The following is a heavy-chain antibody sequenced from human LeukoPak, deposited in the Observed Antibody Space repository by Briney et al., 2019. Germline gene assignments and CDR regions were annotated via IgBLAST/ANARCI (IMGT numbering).Heavy chain of an antibody. CDR3: AKFYYDSSVYYLGRYMDV. CDR1: GFTFSSYA. D-gene: IGHD3-22*01. Sequence: GGSLRLSCAASGFTFSSYAMSWVRQAPGKGLEWVTAISGSGGSTYYADSVKGRFTISRDNSKNTLYLQMNSLRAEDTAVYYCAKFYYDSSVYYLGRYMDVWGKGSTVTVSS. CDR2: ISGSGGST. J-gene: IGHJ6*03. V-gene: IGHV3-23*01.